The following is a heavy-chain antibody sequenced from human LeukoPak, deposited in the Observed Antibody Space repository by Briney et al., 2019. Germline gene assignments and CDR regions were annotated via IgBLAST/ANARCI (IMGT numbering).Heavy chain of an antibody. CDR2: IRSNSDGGTI. V-gene: IGHV3-15*07. J-gene: IGHJ4*02. D-gene: IGHD1-26*01. Sequence: GGSLRLSCATSGFTFSNAWMNWVRQAPGKGLEWVGRIRSNSDGGTIDYAAPVKGRFTLSRDDSKTTLYLQMNSLQTEDTAVYYCARFSGSNLFAYWGQGTLVTVSS. CDR1: GFTFSNAW. CDR3: ARFSGSNLFAY.